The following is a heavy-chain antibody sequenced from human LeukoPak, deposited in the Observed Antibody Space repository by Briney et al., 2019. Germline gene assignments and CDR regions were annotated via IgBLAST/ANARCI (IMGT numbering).Heavy chain of an antibody. CDR2: IIPIFGTA. Sequence: SVKVSCKASGGTFSSYAISWVRQAPGQGLEWMGGIIPIFGTAIYAQKFQGRVTMTEDTSTDTAYMELSSLRSEDTAVYYCATGGGRDSYWFDPWGQGTLVTVSS. J-gene: IGHJ5*02. CDR3: ATGGGRDSYWFDP. V-gene: IGHV1-69*06. D-gene: IGHD3-10*01. CDR1: GGTFSSYA.